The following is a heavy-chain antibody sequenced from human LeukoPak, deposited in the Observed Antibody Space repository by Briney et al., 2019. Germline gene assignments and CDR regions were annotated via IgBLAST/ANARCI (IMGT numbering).Heavy chain of an antibody. V-gene: IGHV3-43D*03. CDR3: AKDGIAARHLFYYYYYMDV. J-gene: IGHJ6*03. CDR1: GFTFDDYA. CDR2: ISWDGGST. D-gene: IGHD6-6*01. Sequence: GGSLRLSCAASGFTFDDYAMHWVRQAPGKGLEWVSLISWDGGSTYYADSVKGRFTISGDNSKNSLYLQMNSLRAEDTALYYCAKDGIAARHLFYYYYYMDVWGKGTTVTVSS.